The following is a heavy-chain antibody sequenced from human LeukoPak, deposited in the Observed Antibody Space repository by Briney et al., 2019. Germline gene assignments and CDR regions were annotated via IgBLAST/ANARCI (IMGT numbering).Heavy chain of an antibody. Sequence: ASVKVSCKASGYTFTGYYMHWVRQAPGQGLEWMGWINPNSGGTNYAQKFQGRVTMTRDTSISTAYMELRSLRFDDTAVYYCARDLGHYYDSSVFFDFWGQGTLVTVSS. CDR1: GYTFTGYY. CDR2: INPNSGGT. D-gene: IGHD3-22*01. V-gene: IGHV1-2*02. J-gene: IGHJ4*02. CDR3: ARDLGHYYDSSVFFDF.